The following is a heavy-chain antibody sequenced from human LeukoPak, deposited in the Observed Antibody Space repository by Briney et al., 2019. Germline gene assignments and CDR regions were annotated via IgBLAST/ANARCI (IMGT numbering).Heavy chain of an antibody. CDR2: INPNSGGT. V-gene: IGHV1-2*02. CDR1: GYTFTGYY. J-gene: IGHJ4*02. Sequence: ASVKVSCKASGYTFTGYYMHWVRQAPGQGLEWMGWINPNSGGTNYAQKFQGRVTMTRDTSISTAYMELSRLRSDDAAVYYCASSCSGGSCYSHFDYWGQGTLVTVSS. D-gene: IGHD2-15*01. CDR3: ASSCSGGSCYSHFDY.